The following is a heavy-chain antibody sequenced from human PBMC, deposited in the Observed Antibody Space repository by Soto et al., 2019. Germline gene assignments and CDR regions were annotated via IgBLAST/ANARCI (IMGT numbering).Heavy chain of an antibody. D-gene: IGHD3-3*01. J-gene: IGHJ3*02. CDR2: IYYSGST. V-gene: IGHV4-59*01. Sequence: QVQLQESGPGLVKPSETLSLTCTVSGGSISSYYWSWIRQPPGKGLAWIGYIYYSGSTNYNPSLKSLVTITVDTSKNQFSLTVSSVTAADTAVYYGARWSGYYSPDAFDIWGQGTMVTFSS. CDR3: ARWSGYYSPDAFDI. CDR1: GGSISSYY.